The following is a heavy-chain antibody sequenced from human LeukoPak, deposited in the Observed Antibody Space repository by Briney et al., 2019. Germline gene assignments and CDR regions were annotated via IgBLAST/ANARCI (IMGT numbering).Heavy chain of an antibody. CDR1: GGSIGGNSY. Sequence: LETLSLTCTVSGGSIGGNSYWSWIRPPPGKGPEWIGHISNSGSTYYSPSLSSRVTISLDTSKNQFSLKLRSVTAADTAVFYCAKGGASSIPLDYWGRGTLVTVSS. CDR3: AKGGASSIPLDY. D-gene: IGHD1-26*01. J-gene: IGHJ4*02. CDR2: ISNSGST. V-gene: IGHV4-61*01.